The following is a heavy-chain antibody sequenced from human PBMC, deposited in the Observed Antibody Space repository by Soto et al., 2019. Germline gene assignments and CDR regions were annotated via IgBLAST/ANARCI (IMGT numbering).Heavy chain of an antibody. D-gene: IGHD1-1*01. CDR3: AKESTAGTAYAFNI. CDR2: ISSGGRTI. J-gene: IGHJ3*02. V-gene: IGHV3-11*01. Sequence: QVQLVESGGGLVKPGGSLTLSCAASGFTFSDYYTCWLRQAPGRGLEWVSYISSGGRTIYYADSARGRFTISRDNAKNSLYLQMNSLSGEDTAVYYCAKESTAGTAYAFNIWGQGTMVTFSS. CDR1: GFTFSDYY.